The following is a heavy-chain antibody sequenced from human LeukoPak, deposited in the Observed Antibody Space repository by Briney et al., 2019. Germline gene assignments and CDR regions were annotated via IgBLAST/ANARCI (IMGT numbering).Heavy chain of an antibody. J-gene: IGHJ4*02. V-gene: IGHV3-53*05. CDR3: AKDLLSGYSYGSYFDY. CDR2: IYSGGST. Sequence: PGGSLRLSCAASGFTVSSNYMSWVRQAPGKGLEWVSVIYSGGSTYYADSVKGRFTISRDNAKNSLYLQMNSLRAEDTALYYCAKDLLSGYSYGSYFDYWGQGTLVTVSS. CDR1: GFTVSSNY. D-gene: IGHD5-18*01.